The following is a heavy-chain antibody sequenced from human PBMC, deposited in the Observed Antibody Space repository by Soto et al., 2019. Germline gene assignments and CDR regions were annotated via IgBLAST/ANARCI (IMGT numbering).Heavy chain of an antibody. Sequence: QVQLQESGPGLVKPSQTLSLTCTVSGGSISSGGYYWSWIRQHPGKGLEWIGYIYYSGSTYYNPSLKSRVTISVDTSKNQFSLELSSVTAADTAVYYCARGGANWNYVLAWFDPWGQGTLVTVSS. CDR2: IYYSGST. V-gene: IGHV4-31*03. CDR1: GGSISSGGYY. J-gene: IGHJ5*02. CDR3: ARGGANWNYVLAWFDP. D-gene: IGHD1-7*01.